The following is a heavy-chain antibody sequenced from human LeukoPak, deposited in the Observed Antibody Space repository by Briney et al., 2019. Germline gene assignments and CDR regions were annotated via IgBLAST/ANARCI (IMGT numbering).Heavy chain of an antibody. V-gene: IGHV3-23*01. CDR1: GFTFSTYA. D-gene: IGHD3-3*01. CDR2: ISGSGGST. Sequence: GRSLRLSCAGSGFTFSTYAMTWVRQAPGKGLEWVSAISGSGGSTYYADSVKGRFTISRDNSKNTLYLQMNSLRAEDTAVFYCAAGWSGYSTDYWGQGTLVTVSS. J-gene: IGHJ4*02. CDR3: AAGWSGYSTDY.